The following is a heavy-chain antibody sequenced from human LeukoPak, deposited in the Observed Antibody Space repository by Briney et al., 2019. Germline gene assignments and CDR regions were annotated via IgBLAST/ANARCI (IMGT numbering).Heavy chain of an antibody. J-gene: IGHJ6*04. D-gene: IGHD6-13*01. CDR3: ARSWGLDV. V-gene: IGHV4-39*01. CDR1: GGSISSSSYY. Sequence: SETLSLTCTVSGGSISSSSYYWGWIRQPPGKWLEWIGSIYYSGSTYYNPSLKSRVTISVDTSKNQFSLKLSSVTAADTAVYYCARSWGLDVWGKGTTVTVSS. CDR2: IYYSGST.